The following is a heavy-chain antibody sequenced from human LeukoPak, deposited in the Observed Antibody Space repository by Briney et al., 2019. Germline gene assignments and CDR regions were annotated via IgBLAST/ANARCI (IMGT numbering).Heavy chain of an antibody. CDR1: GFTFSSYG. D-gene: IGHD3-3*01. J-gene: IGHJ6*02. V-gene: IGHV3-30*18. CDR2: ISYDGSNK. CDR3: AKDLREVIFGVDKLVTFYYYGMDV. Sequence: PGRSLRLSCAASGFTFSSYGMHWVRQAPGKGLEWVAVISYDGSNKYYADSVKSRFTISRDNSKNTLYLQMNSLRAEDTAVYYCAKDLREVIFGVDKLVTFYYYGMDVWGQGTTVTVSS.